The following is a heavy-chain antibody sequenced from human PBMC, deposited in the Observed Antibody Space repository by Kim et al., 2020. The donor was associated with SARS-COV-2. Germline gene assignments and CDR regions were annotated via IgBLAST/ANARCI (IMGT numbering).Heavy chain of an antibody. CDR1: GFTFSSYA. D-gene: IGHD3-16*02. J-gene: IGHJ4*02. Sequence: GGSLRLSCAASGFTFSSYAMHWVRQAPGKGLEWVAVISYDGSNKYYADSVKGRFTISRDNSKNTLYLQMNSLRAEDTAVYYCARASLDYVWGSYRIWGQGTLVTVSS. CDR3: ARASLDYVWGSYRI. CDR2: ISYDGSNK. V-gene: IGHV3-30*04.